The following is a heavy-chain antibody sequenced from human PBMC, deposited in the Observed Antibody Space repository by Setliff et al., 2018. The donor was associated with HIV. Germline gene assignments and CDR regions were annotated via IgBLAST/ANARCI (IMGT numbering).Heavy chain of an antibody. CDR3: AKDPRAAVATICDY. CDR2: ISGSGGST. CDR1: GFTFSSYA. V-gene: IGHV3-23*01. J-gene: IGHJ4*02. Sequence: GGSLRLSCAASGFTFSSYAMSWVRQAPGKGLEWVSAISGSGGSTYYADSVKGRFTITRDNSKNTLYLQMNSLRAEDTAVYYCAKDPRAAVATICDYWGQGTLVTVSS. D-gene: IGHD5-12*01.